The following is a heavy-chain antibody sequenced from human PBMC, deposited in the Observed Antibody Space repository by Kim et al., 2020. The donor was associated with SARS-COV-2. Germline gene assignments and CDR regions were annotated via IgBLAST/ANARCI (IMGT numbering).Heavy chain of an antibody. V-gene: IGHV3-30*03. CDR2: ISYDGSNK. J-gene: IGHJ5*02. Sequence: GGSLRLSCAASGFTFSSYGMHWVRQAPGKGLEWVAVISYDGSNKYYADSVKGRFTISRDNSKNTLYLQMNSLRAEDTAVYYCARSSRGLYGVVVPAARLGRIDDAWGQGTLVTVSS. D-gene: IGHD2-2*01. CDR1: GFTFSSYG. CDR3: ARSSRGLYGVVVPAARLGRIDDA.